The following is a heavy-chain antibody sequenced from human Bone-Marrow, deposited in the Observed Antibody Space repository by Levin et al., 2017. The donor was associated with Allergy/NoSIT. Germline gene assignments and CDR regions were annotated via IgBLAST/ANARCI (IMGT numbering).Heavy chain of an antibody. J-gene: IGHJ4*02. D-gene: IGHD2-8*01. Sequence: GGSLRLSCAASGFTFSSYAMRWVRQAPGKGLEWVSATSGSGDSTYYADSVKGRFTVSRDNSKNTLYLQMNSLRAEDTAVYYCASKMLYGDYFDYWGQGTLVTVSS. V-gene: IGHV3-23*01. CDR1: GFTFSSYA. CDR2: TSGSGDST. CDR3: ASKMLYGDYFDY.